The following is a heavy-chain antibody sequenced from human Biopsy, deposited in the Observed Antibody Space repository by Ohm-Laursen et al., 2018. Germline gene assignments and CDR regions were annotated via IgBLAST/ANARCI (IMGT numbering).Heavy chain of an antibody. CDR1: GHTFTDYY. CDR3: ARDRMTDVFGGPTRTDVFDS. J-gene: IGHJ4*02. D-gene: IGHD3-10*01. Sequence: ASVTVSCKAYGHTFTDYYIHWVRQSPGQGLEWMGWINPNSGATNSAQKFRDRVTLTRDTSISAVYIDLRRLKSDDAAIYYCARDRMTDVFGGPTRTDVFDSWGQGTPVTVSS. V-gene: IGHV1-2*02. CDR2: INPNSGAT.